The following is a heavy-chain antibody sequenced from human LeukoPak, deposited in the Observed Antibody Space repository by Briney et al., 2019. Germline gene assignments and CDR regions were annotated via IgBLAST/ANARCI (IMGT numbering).Heavy chain of an antibody. CDR3: AKDSTGYFVDY. CDR1: GFTFSSYG. V-gene: IGHV3-23*01. J-gene: IGHJ4*02. Sequence: GGSLRLSCAASGFTFSSYGMSWVRQAPGKGLEWVSAISNDGGGTYYADSVRGRFTISRDNSKNTLFLQMDSLRAEDTALYYCAKDSTGYFVDYWGQGTLVTVSS. D-gene: IGHD3-22*01. CDR2: ISNDGGGT.